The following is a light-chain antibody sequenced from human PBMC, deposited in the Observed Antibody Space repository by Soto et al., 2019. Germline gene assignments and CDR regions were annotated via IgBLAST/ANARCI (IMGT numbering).Light chain of an antibody. CDR3: QQYDNSPRT. V-gene: IGKV3-20*01. Sequence: EIVLTQSPGTLSLSPGERATLSCRASQSVNSNYLAWYQQKPGQRPRVLMYGASSRATGIPDRFRGSGSGTDFTLTISRLEPEDFAVYYGQQYDNSPRTFGQGTKVEIK. J-gene: IGKJ1*01. CDR2: GAS. CDR1: QSVNSNY.